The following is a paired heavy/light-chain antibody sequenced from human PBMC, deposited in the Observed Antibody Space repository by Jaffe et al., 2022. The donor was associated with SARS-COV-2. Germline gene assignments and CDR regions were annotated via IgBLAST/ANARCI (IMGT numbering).Heavy chain of an antibody. CDR3: AKGRDPYHLAAAGYFGS. Sequence: VQLVESGGALVQPGRSLRLSCAASGFNFGDYAMHWVRQVSGKGLEWVSGISSNSRTIAYGDSVKGRFYITRDNANSSLYLQMNSLRDEDTALYFCAKGRDPYHLAAAGYFGSWGQGSLVTVSS. V-gene: IGHV3-9*01. CDR2: ISSNSRTI. J-gene: IGHJ4*02. CDR1: GFNFGDYA. D-gene: IGHD6-13*01.
Light chain of an antibody. CDR2: WAS. J-gene: IGKJ4*01. CDR3: QQYYGTPLT. V-gene: IGKV4-1*01. CDR1: QSVLYSSNNKNY. Sequence: DIVMTQSPDSLAVSLGERATINCRSSQSVLYSSNNKNYLAWYQQKPGQPPKLLIYWASTRESGVPDRFSGSGSETDFTLTINNLQADDVASYYCQQYYGTPLTFGGGTKVEIK.